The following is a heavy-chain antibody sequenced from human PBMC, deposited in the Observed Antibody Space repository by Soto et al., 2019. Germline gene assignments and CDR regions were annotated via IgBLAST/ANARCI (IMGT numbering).Heavy chain of an antibody. CDR1: GFTFSSYA. V-gene: IGHV3-23*01. CDR2: ISGGGGST. J-gene: IGHJ4*02. CDR3: AKKFAYGSSWYYFDY. D-gene: IGHD6-13*01. Sequence: GGSLRLSCAASGFTFSSYAMSWVRQAPGKGLEWVSGISGGGGSTYYADSVKGRFTIPRDNSKNTLYLQVNSLRAEDTAVYYCAKKFAYGSSWYYFDYWGQGTLVTVSS.